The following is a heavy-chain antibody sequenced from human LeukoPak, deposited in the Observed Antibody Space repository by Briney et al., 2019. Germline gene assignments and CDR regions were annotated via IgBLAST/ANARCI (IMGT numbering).Heavy chain of an antibody. J-gene: IGHJ3*01. V-gene: IGHV3-23*01. CDR3: AKDPNGDYVGAFDS. Sequence: GGSLRLSCAASGLPFSNYAMTWVRQAPGKGLEWVSSIRGDVGGGGTSYADSVKGRFTVYRDNPKNTLYLQMNSLRAGDTAVYYCAKDPNGDYVGAFDSWGQGTLVTVSS. CDR2: IRGDVGGGGT. CDR1: GLPFSNYA. D-gene: IGHD4-17*01.